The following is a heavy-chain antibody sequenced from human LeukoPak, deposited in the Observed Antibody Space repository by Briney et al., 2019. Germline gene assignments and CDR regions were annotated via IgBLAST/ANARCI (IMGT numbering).Heavy chain of an antibody. CDR2: IKQDGSEK. D-gene: IGHD6-19*01. V-gene: IGHV3-7*01. J-gene: IGHJ4*02. CDR3: ARSSSGWYYGLYYFDY. Sequence: GGSLRLSCAASGFTFSTYWMSWVRQAPGKGLEWVANIKQDGSEKYYVDSVKGRFTISRDNAKNSLYLQMNTLRPEDTAVYYCARSSSGWYYGLYYFDYWGQGTLVTVSS. CDR1: GFTFSTYW.